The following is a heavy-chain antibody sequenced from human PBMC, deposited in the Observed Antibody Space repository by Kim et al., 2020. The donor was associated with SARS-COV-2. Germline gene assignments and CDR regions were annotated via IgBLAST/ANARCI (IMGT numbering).Heavy chain of an antibody. Sequence: GESLKISCKGSGYSFTSYWISWVRQMPGKGLEWMGRIDPSDSYTNYSPSFQGHVTISADKSISTAYLQWSSLKASDTAMYYCARLRYYYGSGSRAGDYWGQGTLVTVSS. V-gene: IGHV5-10-1*01. D-gene: IGHD3-10*01. CDR1: GYSFTSYW. CDR2: IDPSDSYT. CDR3: ARLRYYYGSGSRAGDY. J-gene: IGHJ4*02.